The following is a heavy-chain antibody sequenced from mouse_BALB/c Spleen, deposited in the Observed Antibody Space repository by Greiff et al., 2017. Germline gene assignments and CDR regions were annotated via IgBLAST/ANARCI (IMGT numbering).Heavy chain of an antibody. V-gene: IGHV14-3*02. CDR1: GFNIKDTY. J-gene: IGHJ2*01. Sequence: VQLKESGAELVKPGASVKLSCTASGFNIKDTYMHWVKQRPEQGLEWIGRIDPANGNTKYDPKFQGKATITADTSSNTAYLQLSSLTSEDTAVYYCASYDGYPYFDYWGQGTTLTVSS. CDR2: IDPANGNT. CDR3: ASYDGYPYFDY. D-gene: IGHD2-3*01.